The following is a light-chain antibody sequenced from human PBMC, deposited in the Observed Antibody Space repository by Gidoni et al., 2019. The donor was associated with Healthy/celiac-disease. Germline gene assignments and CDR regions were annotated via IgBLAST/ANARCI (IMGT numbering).Light chain of an antibody. CDR1: NIGSNS. J-gene: IGLJ2*01. CDR3: QVWDSSSEVV. V-gene: IGLV3-21*04. Sequence: SYVLTQPPSVSVAPGKTARITCGGNNIGSNSVHWYQQKPGQAPVLVIYYDSDRPSGIPERFSGSNSGNTATLTSSRVEAGDEADYYCQVWDSSSEVVFGGGTKLTVL. CDR2: YDS.